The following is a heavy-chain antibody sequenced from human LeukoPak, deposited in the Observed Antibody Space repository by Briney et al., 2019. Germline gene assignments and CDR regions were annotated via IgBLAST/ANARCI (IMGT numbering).Heavy chain of an antibody. CDR3: ARAGDIVVVPAVGPLDY. V-gene: IGHV4-4*02. CDR2: IYHSGST. D-gene: IGHD2-2*01. Sequence: SETLSLTCAVSGGSISSSNWWSWVRQPPGKGLEWIGEIYHSGSTNYIPSLKSRVTISVDKSKNQFSLKLSSVTAADTAVYYCARAGDIVVVPAVGPLDYWGQGTLVTVSS. J-gene: IGHJ4*02. CDR1: GGSISSSNW.